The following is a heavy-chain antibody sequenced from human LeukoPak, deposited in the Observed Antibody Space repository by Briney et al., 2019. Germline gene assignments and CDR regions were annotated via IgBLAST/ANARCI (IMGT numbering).Heavy chain of an antibody. V-gene: IGHV4-4*07. CDR3: RGRGRAGAFHP. CDR1: GGSISSYY. CDR2: IYTSWNT. Sequence: SETLSLTCTVSGGSISSYYLSWVRQPAGKGLEWIGRIYTSWNTNYNPSLKRRVTMSVGTSKNKSSFKLSPVLAADAPVDYFRGRGRAGAFHPRRQRTLVTVSS. J-gene: IGHJ5*02. D-gene: IGHD5-24*01.